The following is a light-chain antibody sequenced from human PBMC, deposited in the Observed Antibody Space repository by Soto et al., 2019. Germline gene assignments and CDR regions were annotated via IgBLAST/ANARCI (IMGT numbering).Light chain of an antibody. CDR3: QQYNNYGSWT. Sequence: DIQMTQSPSTLSASVGDRVTITCRASQSISAGLAWYQQKPGKAPKLLIYKASSLESGVPSRFSGSGSGTEFTLIISSLQPDDFATYYCQQYNNYGSWTFGQGTKVEIK. V-gene: IGKV1-5*03. CDR2: KAS. CDR1: QSISAG. J-gene: IGKJ1*01.